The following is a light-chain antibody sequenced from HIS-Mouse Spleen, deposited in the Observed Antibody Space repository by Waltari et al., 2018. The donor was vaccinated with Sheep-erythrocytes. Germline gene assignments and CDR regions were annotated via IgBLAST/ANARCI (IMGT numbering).Light chain of an antibody. CDR1: QSLLHSNGYNY. CDR2: LGS. V-gene: IGKV2-28*01. CDR3: MQALQTPRT. J-gene: IGKJ1*01. Sequence: DIVMTQSPLSLPVTPVEPASISCRSSQSLLHSNGYNYLDWYLQKPGQSPQLLIYLGSNRASGVPHRFSGSGSGTDFTLKISRVEAEDVGVYYCMQALQTPRTFGQGTKVEIK.